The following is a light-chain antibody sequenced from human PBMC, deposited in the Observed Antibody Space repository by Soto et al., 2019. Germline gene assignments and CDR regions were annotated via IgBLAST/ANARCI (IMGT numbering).Light chain of an antibody. Sequence: SALTQPPSVSGSPGQSVAISCTGTSSDVGSYNRVSWYQQPPGAAPKLMIYEVSNRPSGVPDRFSGSKSGNTASLTISGIQSEDEADYYCNSYTGSSTYVFGTGTKLTVL. J-gene: IGLJ1*01. CDR1: SSDVGSYNR. CDR2: EVS. V-gene: IGLV2-18*02. CDR3: NSYTGSSTYV.